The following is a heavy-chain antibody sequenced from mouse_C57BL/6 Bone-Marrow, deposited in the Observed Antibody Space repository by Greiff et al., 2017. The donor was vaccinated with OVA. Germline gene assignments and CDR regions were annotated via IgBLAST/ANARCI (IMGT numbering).Heavy chain of an antibody. Sequence: QVQLKQSGAELARPGASVKLSCKASGYTFTSYGISWVKQRTGQGLEWIGEIYPRSGNTYYNEKFKGKATLTADKSSSTAYMELRSLTSEDSAVYFCARPDYYGSSWFAYWGQGTLVTVSA. CDR1: GYTFTSYG. CDR3: ARPDYYGSSWFAY. J-gene: IGHJ3*01. CDR2: IYPRSGNT. D-gene: IGHD1-1*01. V-gene: IGHV1-81*01.